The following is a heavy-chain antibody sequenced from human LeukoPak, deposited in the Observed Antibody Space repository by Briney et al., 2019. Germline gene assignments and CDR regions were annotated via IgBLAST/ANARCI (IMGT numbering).Heavy chain of an antibody. CDR1: GYTFTDYY. CDR3: ARLGYSYGYGAFDI. J-gene: IGHJ3*02. V-gene: IGHV1-2*04. D-gene: IGHD5-18*01. CDR2: INPISGGA. Sequence: GASVKVSCKASGYTFTDYYIHWVRQAPGQGLEWMGWINPISGGAKYAQKLQGWVTISVDTSKNQFSLKLSSVTAADTAVYYCARLGYSYGYGAFDIWGQGTMVTVSS.